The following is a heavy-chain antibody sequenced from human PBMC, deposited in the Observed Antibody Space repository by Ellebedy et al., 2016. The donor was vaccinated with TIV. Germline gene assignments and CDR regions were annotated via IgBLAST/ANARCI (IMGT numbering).Heavy chain of an antibody. D-gene: IGHD6-19*01. CDR2: MNPNSGNT. V-gene: IGHV1-8*01. J-gene: IGHJ4*02. CDR1: GYTFTSYD. CDR3: ARGRMGAAGTWVDY. Sequence: ASVKVSCXASGYTFTSYDINWVRQATGLGLEWMGWMNPNSGNTGYAQKFQGRVTMTRNTSISSAYMELSSLRSEDTAVYYCARGRMGAAGTWVDYWGQGTLVTVSS.